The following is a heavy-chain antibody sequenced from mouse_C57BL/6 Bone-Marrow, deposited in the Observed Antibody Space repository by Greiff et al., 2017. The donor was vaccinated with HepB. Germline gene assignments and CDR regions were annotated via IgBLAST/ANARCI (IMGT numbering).Heavy chain of an antibody. CDR2: IDPNSGGT. Sequence: QVQLQQPGAELVKPGASVKLSCKASGYTFTSYWMHWVKQRPGRGLEWIGRIDPNSGGTKYNEKFKSKATLTVDKPSSTAYMQLSSLTSEDSAVYYCASGRVLYSTEENFDYWGQGTTLTVSS. CDR1: GYTFTSYW. D-gene: IGHD2-12*01. V-gene: IGHV1-72*01. J-gene: IGHJ2*01. CDR3: ASGRVLYSTEENFDY.